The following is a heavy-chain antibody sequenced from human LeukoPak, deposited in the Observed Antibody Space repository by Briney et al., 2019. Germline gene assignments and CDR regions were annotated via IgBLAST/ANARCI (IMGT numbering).Heavy chain of an antibody. CDR1: GYTFTGYY. CDR3: ARDRNYGENFDY. Sequence: ASVKVSCKASGYTFTGYYMHWVRQAPGQGLEWMGWISAYNGNTNYAQKLQGRVTMTTDTSTSTAYMELRSLRSDDTAVYYCARDRNYGENFDYWGQGTLVTVSS. CDR2: ISAYNGNT. J-gene: IGHJ4*02. V-gene: IGHV1-18*04. D-gene: IGHD4-17*01.